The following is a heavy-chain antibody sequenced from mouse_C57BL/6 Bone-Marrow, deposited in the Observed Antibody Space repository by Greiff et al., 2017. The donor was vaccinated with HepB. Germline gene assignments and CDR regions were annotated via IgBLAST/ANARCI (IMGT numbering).Heavy chain of an antibody. J-gene: IGHJ4*01. Sequence: VQLKESGPGLVAPSQSLSITCTVSGFSLTSYAISWVRQPPGKGLEWLGGIWTGGGTNYNSALKSRLSISKYNSKSQVFLKMNSLQTDDTARYYCARKGTTVGYYYAMDYWGQGTSVTVSS. D-gene: IGHD1-1*01. CDR3: ARKGTTVGYYYAMDY. CDR1: GFSLTSYA. CDR2: IWTGGGT. V-gene: IGHV2-9-1*01.